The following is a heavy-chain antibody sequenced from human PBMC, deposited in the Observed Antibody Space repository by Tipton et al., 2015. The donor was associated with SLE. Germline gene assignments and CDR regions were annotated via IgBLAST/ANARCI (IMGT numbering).Heavy chain of an antibody. CDR3: ARVHYDILRRGGFDY. V-gene: IGHV3-53*05. J-gene: IGHJ4*02. CDR1: GFTVSSNY. CDR2: IYSGGST. Sequence: GSLRLSCAASGFTVSSNYMSWVRQAPGKGLEWVSVIYSGGSTYYADSVKGRFTISRDNSKNTLYLQMNSLRAEDTAVYYCARVHYDILRRGGFDYWGQGTLVTVSS. D-gene: IGHD3-9*01.